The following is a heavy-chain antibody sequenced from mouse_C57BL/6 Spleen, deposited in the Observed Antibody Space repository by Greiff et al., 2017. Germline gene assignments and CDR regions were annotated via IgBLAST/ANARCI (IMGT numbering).Heavy chain of an antibody. CDR2: INPNNGGT. J-gene: IGHJ2*01. CDR1: GYTFTDYY. Sequence: EVQLQQSGPELVKPGASVKISCKASGYTFTDYYMNWVKQSHGKSLEWIGDINPNNGGTSYNQKFKGKATLTVDKSSSTAYMELRSPTSEDSAVYYCARNPDYFDYWGQGTTLTVSS. CDR3: ARNPDYFDY. V-gene: IGHV1-26*01.